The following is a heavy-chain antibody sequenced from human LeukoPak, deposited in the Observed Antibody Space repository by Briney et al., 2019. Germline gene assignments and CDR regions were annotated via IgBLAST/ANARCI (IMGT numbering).Heavy chain of an antibody. CDR1: GGSISGYY. Sequence: SETLSLTCTVSGGSISGYYWSWIRQSPGKGLEWIGYIYYSGSTKYNLSLKSRVTISVDTSKNQLSLKLSSVTAADTAVYYCARGEYGLFDYWGQGTLVTVSS. J-gene: IGHJ4*02. CDR3: ARGEYGLFDY. V-gene: IGHV4-59*01. D-gene: IGHD2/OR15-2a*01. CDR2: IYYSGST.